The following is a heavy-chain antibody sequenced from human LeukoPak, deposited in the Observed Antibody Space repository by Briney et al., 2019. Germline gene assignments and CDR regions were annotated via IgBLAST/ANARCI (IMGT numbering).Heavy chain of an antibody. Sequence: GASVKVSCKASGYTLTSYGINWVRQATGQGLEWMGWMNPNSGKTGYAQKFQGRITITRSTSISTAYMELSSLRSEDTAVYYCTRETPSRYFDYWGQGTLVTVSS. J-gene: IGHJ4*02. CDR3: TRETPSRYFDY. CDR1: GYTLTSYG. CDR2: MNPNSGKT. D-gene: IGHD4-23*01. V-gene: IGHV1-8*01.